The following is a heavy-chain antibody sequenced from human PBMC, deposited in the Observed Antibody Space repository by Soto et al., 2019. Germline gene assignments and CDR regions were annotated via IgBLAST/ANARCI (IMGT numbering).Heavy chain of an antibody. J-gene: IGHJ5*02. V-gene: IGHV4-34*01. D-gene: IGHD3-3*01. CDR1: GGPFSGYY. Sequence: SETLSLTCAVYGGPFSGYYWNWIRQPPGKGLEWIGEIGRSGYTNYNPSLKSRVTISVDTSKNQFSLRLTSVTAADTAVYYCARVRDWFDPWGQGTLVTVSS. CDR3: ARVRDWFDP. CDR2: IGRSGYT.